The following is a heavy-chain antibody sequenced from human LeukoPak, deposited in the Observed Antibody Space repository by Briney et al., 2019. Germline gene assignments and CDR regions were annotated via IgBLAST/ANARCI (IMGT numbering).Heavy chain of an antibody. D-gene: IGHD2-15*01. CDR2: INGDGSDT. J-gene: IGHJ4*02. CDR3: ARDREGYCSGGRCTNFDY. CDR1: GFRFKDSW. V-gene: IGHV3-74*01. Sequence: GGSLRLSCAASGFRFKDSWMYWVRQAPGKGLVWVSHINGDGSDTNYVDSVKGRFTISRDNAKNMLYLRMNSLRAEDTAVYYCARDREGYCSGGRCTNFDYWGQGTLVTVSS.